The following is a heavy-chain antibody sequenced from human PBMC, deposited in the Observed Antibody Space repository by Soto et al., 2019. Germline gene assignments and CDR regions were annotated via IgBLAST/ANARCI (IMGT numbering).Heavy chain of an antibody. V-gene: IGHV1-2*04. J-gene: IGHJ6*03. CDR3: ARSAGDYSYYMDV. D-gene: IGHD6-13*01. CDR2: INPNSGGT. Sequence: ASVKVSSKDSGYTLTGYYRHWVRQAPGQGLEWMGWINPNSGGTNYAQTFQGWVTMTRDTSISTAYMELSRLRSDDTAVYYCARSAGDYSYYMDVWGKGTTVTVSS. CDR1: GYTLTGYY.